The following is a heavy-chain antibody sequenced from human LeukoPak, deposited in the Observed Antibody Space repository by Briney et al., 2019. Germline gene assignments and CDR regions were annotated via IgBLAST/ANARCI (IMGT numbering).Heavy chain of an antibody. D-gene: IGHD2-2*02. CDR3: ARLSITVPADISDY. V-gene: IGHV4-34*01. CDR2: INHSGST. J-gene: IGHJ4*02. Sequence: SETLSLTCAVYGGSFSGYYWSWIRQPPGKGLEWIGEINHSGSTNYNPSLKSRVTISVDTSKNQFSLKLSSVTAADTAVYYCARLSITVPADISDYWGQGTLVTVSS. CDR1: GGSFSGYY.